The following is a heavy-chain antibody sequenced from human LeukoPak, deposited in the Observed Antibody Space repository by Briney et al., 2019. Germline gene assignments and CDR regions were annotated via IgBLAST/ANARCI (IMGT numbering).Heavy chain of an antibody. CDR2: ISSSSSYI. J-gene: IGHJ4*02. D-gene: IGHD3-22*01. CDR3: AKALYDSSGYYSDY. Sequence: GGSLRLSCAASGFTFSSYSMNWVRQAPGKGLEWVSSISSSSSYIFYADSVKGRFTISRDNAKNSLYLQMNSLRAEDTAVYYCAKALYDSSGYYSDYWGQGTLVTVSS. V-gene: IGHV3-21*01. CDR1: GFTFSSYS.